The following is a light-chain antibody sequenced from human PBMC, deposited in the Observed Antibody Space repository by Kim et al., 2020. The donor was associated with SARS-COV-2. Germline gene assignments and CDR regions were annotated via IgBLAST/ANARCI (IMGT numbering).Light chain of an antibody. J-gene: IGLJ3*02. CDR1: SSDVASYNL. V-gene: IGLV2-23*01. CDR3: CSYAGSSTWV. CDR2: EGS. Sequence: GQSITIACTGTSSDVASYNLVSWYQQHPGKAPKLMIYEGSKRPSGVSNRFSGSKSGNTASLTISGLQAEDEADYYCCSYAGSSTWVFGGGTHLTVL.